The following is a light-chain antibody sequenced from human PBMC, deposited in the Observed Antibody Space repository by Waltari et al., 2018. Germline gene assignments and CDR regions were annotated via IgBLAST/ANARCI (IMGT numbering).Light chain of an antibody. CDR2: WAS. J-gene: IGKJ2*01. V-gene: IGKV4-1*01. CDR1: QSVLYSSNNKNY. CDR3: QQYYSTPPYT. Sequence: DIVMTQSPDSLAVSLGERATINCKSSQSVLYSSNNKNYLAWYQQKPGQPPKVPIYWASLRESGVPDRVSGSGSETDFTLTISSLQAEDVAVYYCQQYYSTPPYTFGQGTKLEIK.